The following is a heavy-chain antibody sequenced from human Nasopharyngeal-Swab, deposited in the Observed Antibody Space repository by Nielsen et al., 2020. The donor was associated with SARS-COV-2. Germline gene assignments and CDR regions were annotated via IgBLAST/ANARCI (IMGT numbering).Heavy chain of an antibody. D-gene: IGHD3-9*01. V-gene: IGHV5-51*01. J-gene: IGHJ5*02. CDR2: IYPGDSDT. Sequence: GGSLRLSCKGSGYSFTSYWIGWVRQMPGKGLEWMGIIYPGDSDTRYSPSLQGQVTISADKSISTAYLQWSSLKASDTAMYYCARLDYDILTGWGGFDPWGQGTLVTVSS. CDR3: ARLDYDILTGWGGFDP. CDR1: GYSFTSYW.